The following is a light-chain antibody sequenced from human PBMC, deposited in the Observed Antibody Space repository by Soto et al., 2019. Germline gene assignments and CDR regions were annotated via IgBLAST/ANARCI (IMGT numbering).Light chain of an antibody. J-gene: IGKJ4*01. V-gene: IGKV1-39*01. CDR3: QQYYSYPLT. CDR1: QSISSY. CDR2: AAS. Sequence: DIQMPQSPAYLAASVGDRVTITCRASQSISSYLNWYQQKPGKAPKLLIYAASSLQSGVPSRFSGSGSGTDFTLTISSLQPEDFATYYCQQYYSYPLTFGGGTKVDIK.